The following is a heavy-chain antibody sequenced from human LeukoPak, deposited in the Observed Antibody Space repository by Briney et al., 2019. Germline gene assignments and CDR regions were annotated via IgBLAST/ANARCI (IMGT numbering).Heavy chain of an antibody. CDR1: GFTFSSYA. J-gene: IGHJ6*03. V-gene: IGHV3-23*01. Sequence: GGSLRLSSAASGFTFSSYAMSWVRQAPGKGLEWVSAISGSGGSTYYADSVKGRFTISRDNSKNTLYLQMNSLRAEDTAVYYCAKGIFSYYYYMDVCGKGTTVTVSS. CDR3: AKGIFSYYYYMDV. D-gene: IGHD2-21*01. CDR2: ISGSGGST.